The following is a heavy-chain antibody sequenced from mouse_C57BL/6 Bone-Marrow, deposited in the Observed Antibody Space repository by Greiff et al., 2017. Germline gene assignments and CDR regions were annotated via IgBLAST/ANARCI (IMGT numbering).Heavy chain of an antibody. CDR3: AIYYYGIDWYFDV. V-gene: IGHV1-55*01. CDR1: GYTFTSYW. D-gene: IGHD1-1*01. CDR2: IYPGSGST. Sequence: QVQLQQPGAELVKPGASVKMSCKASGYTFTSYWITWVKQRPGQGLEWIGDIYPGSGSTNYNEKFKSKATLTVDTSSSTAYMKLSSLTSEDSAVYYCAIYYYGIDWYFDVWGTGTTVTVSS. J-gene: IGHJ1*03.